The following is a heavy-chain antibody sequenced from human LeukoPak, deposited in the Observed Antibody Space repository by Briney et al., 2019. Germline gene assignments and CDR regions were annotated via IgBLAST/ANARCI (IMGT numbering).Heavy chain of an antibody. D-gene: IGHD6-19*01. J-gene: IGHJ4*02. CDR1: GFTFSSYS. Sequence: PGGSLRLSCAASGFTFSSYSMNWVRQAPGKGLEWVSSISSSSSYIYYADSVKGRFTISRDNSKNTLYLQMNSLRAEDTAVYYCARAMEQWLVTPDFDYWGQGTLVTVSS. CDR2: ISSSSSYI. CDR3: ARAMEQWLVTPDFDY. V-gene: IGHV3-21*01.